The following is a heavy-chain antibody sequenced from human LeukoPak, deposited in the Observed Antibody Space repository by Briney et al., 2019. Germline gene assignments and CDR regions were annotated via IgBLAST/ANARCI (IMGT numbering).Heavy chain of an antibody. J-gene: IGHJ4*02. CDR2: ISGSGGGT. CDR3: AKLSSSWYPFDY. Sequence: GGSLRLSCAASGFTFSSYAMSWVRQAPGRGLEWVSVISGSGGGTHYADSVKGRFTISRDNSKDTLYLQMSSLRAEDTAVYYCAKLSSSWYPFDYWGQGTLVTVSS. D-gene: IGHD6-13*01. CDR1: GFTFSSYA. V-gene: IGHV3-23*01.